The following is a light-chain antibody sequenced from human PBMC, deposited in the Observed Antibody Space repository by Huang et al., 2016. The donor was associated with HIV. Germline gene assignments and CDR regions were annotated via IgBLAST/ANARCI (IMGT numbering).Light chain of an antibody. CDR3: QQYYNVPFT. V-gene: IGKV4-1*01. CDR2: WAS. J-gene: IGKJ2*01. CDR1: QSIFYSSNNRNY. Sequence: DIVMTQSPASLAVSLGERATINCKSSQSIFYSSNNRNYLAWYQQKPGPSPKLLIYWASTRESGVPDRFTGSGSGTDFSLSISSLQAEEVVLYYCQQYYNVPFTFGQGTKLDIK.